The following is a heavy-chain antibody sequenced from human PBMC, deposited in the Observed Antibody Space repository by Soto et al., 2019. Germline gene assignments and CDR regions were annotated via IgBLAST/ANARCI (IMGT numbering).Heavy chain of an antibody. CDR3: ARETCSGGSCYSYFDY. CDR2: IYYSGST. V-gene: IGHV4-59*01. D-gene: IGHD2-15*01. CDR1: GCSISSYY. Sequence: SETLSLACTVSGCSISSYYWSWIRQPPGKGLEWIGYIYYSGSTNYNPSLKSRVTISVDTSKNQFSLKLSSVTAADTAVYYCARETCSGGSCYSYFDYWGQGTLVTVSS. J-gene: IGHJ4*02.